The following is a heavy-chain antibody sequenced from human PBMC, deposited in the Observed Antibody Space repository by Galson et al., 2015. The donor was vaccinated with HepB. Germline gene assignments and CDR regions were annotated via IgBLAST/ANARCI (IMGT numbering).Heavy chain of an antibody. CDR2: FDPEDGET. J-gene: IGHJ4*02. D-gene: IGHD2/OR15-2a*01. CDR1: GYTLTELS. CDR3: ATGLILLGSSTTKFDY. V-gene: IGHV1-24*01. Sequence: SVKVSCKVSGYTLTELSMHWVRQAPGKGLEWMGGFDPEDGETIYAQKFQGRVTMTEDTSTDTAYMELSSLRSEDTAVYYCATGLILLGSSTTKFDYWGQGTLVTVSS.